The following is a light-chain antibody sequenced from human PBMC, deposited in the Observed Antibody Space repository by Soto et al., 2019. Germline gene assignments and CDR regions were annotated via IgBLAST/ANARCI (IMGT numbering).Light chain of an antibody. CDR3: QQYNSKPPWT. Sequence: DIQMTQSPSTLSTSVGDRVTITCRASQSISHLLAWYQQKPGKAPKLLIYDASNLERGVPSRFSGSGSGTEFTLTISSLQPDDVATYYCQQYNSKPPWTFGQGTKVEIK. CDR1: QSISHL. CDR2: DAS. J-gene: IGKJ1*01. V-gene: IGKV1-5*01.